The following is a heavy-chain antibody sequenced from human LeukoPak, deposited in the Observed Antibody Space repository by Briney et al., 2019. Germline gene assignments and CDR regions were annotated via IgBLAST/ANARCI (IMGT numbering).Heavy chain of an antibody. CDR1: GGSISSSSYY. Sequence: SETLSLTCTVSGGSISSSSYYWGWIRQPPGKGLEWIGSIYYSGSTYYNPSLKSRVTISVDTSKNQFSLKLSSVTAADTAVYYCARHEFSSSYDFWSGYYGATSYYYYGMDVWGQGTTVTVSS. CDR2: IYYSGST. V-gene: IGHV4-39*01. CDR3: ARHEFSSSYDFWSGYYGATSYYYYGMDV. J-gene: IGHJ6*02. D-gene: IGHD3-3*01.